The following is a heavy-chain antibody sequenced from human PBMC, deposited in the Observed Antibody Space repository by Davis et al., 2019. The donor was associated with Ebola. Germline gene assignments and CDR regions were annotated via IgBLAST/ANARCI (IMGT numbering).Heavy chain of an antibody. J-gene: IGHJ4*02. Sequence: ASVKVSCKASGYTFTSYYMHWVRQAPGQGLEWMGIINPSGGSTSYAQKFQGRVTMTRDTSTSTVYMELSSLRSEDTAVCYCARMSGGYSLRHNPFDYWGQGTLVTVSS. CDR3: ARMSGGYSLRHNPFDY. D-gene: IGHD5-18*01. CDR1: GYTFTSYY. CDR2: INPSGGST. V-gene: IGHV1-46*01.